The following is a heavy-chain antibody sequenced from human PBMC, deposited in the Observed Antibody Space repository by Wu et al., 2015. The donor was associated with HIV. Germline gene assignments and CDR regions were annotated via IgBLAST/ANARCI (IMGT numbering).Heavy chain of an antibody. D-gene: IGHD5-12*01. V-gene: IGHV1-18*01. Sequence: QVQLVQSGAEVKKPGSSVKVSCKASGGTFSSYAISWVRQAPGQGLEWMGGISAYNGNTNYAQKLQGRVTMTTDTSTSTAYMELRSLRSDDTAVYYCARGFRGGYTDYYGMDVWGQGTTVTVSS. CDR1: GGTFSSYA. CDR3: ARGFRGGYTDYYGMDV. J-gene: IGHJ6*02. CDR2: ISAYNGNT.